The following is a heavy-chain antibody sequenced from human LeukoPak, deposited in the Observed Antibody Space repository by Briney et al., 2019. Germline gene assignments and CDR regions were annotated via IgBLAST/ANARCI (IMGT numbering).Heavy chain of an antibody. V-gene: IGHV4-34*01. J-gene: IGHJ3*02. CDR2: INHSGST. D-gene: IGHD6-19*01. CDR3: AGGHGSGWLGLGAFDI. CDR1: GGSFSGYY. Sequence: PSETLSLTCAVYGGSFSGYYWSWIRQPPGKGLEWIGEINHSGSTNYNPSLKSRATISVDTSKNQFSLKLSSVTAADTAVYYCAGGHGSGWLGLGAFDIWGQGTMVTVSS.